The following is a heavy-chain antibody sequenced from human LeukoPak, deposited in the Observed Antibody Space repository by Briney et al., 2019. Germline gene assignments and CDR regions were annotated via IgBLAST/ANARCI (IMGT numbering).Heavy chain of an antibody. CDR1: GFTFIDYG. CDR3: ARVGRGYCSGGNCYYPDS. V-gene: IGHV3-30*02. J-gene: IGHJ5*01. CDR2: IRYDGTKK. Sequence: PGGSLRLSCAASGFTFIDYGMHWVRQAPGKGLEWVAFIRYDGTKKYYTESVKGRFTISRDNSRDTLFLQMNSLRIEDTAVYYCARVGRGYCSGGNCYYPDSWSQGTLVTVSS. D-gene: IGHD2-15*01.